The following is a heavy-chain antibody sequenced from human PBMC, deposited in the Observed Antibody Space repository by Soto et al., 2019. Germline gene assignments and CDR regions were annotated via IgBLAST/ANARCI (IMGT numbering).Heavy chain of an antibody. CDR2: ISSDGRSK. CDR1: GFTFSTYG. D-gene: IGHD2-15*01. Sequence: QVQLVESGGGVVQPGRSLRLSCAASGFTFSTYGIHWVRQAPGKGLEWVALISSDGRSKFYTDSVKGRFTISRDNSKNTLYLQMNSLRAEDTALYYCAKVGYCSSGNCYSDNAFDLWGQGTMVTVSS. J-gene: IGHJ3*01. V-gene: IGHV3-30*18. CDR3: AKVGYCSSGNCYSDNAFDL.